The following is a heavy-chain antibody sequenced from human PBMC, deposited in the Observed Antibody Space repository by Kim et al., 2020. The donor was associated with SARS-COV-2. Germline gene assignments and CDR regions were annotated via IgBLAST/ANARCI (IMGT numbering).Heavy chain of an antibody. Sequence: ASVKVSCKASGYTFTSYGISWVRQAPGQGLEWMGWIIAYNGNTNYAQKLQGRVTMTTDTSTSTAYMDLRSLRSDDTAVYYCARAAISKWELPRDAFDIWGEGTMVTVAS. CDR2: IIAYNGNT. CDR1: GYTFTSYG. V-gene: IGHV1-18*01. D-gene: IGHD1-26*01. J-gene: IGHJ3*02. CDR3: ARAAISKWELPRDAFDI.